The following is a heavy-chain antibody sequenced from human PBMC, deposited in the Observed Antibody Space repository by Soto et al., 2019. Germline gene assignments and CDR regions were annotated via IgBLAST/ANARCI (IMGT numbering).Heavy chain of an antibody. V-gene: IGHV4-39*01. CDR3: ARYQLLTGPYYYYMDV. CDR2: IYYSGST. J-gene: IGHJ6*03. Sequence: SETLSLTCTVSGVSISSSSYYWGWIRQPPGKGLEWIGSIYYSGSTYYNPSLKSRVTISVDTSKNQFSLKLSSVTAADTAVYYCARYQLLTGPYYYYMDVGGKGTTVTVSS. D-gene: IGHD2-2*01. CDR1: GVSISSSSYY.